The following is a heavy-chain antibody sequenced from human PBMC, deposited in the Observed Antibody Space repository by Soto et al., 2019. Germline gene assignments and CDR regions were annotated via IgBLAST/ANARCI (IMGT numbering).Heavy chain of an antibody. J-gene: IGHJ3*01. V-gene: IGHV1-2*04. CDR3: AGVRRPLVHYCGSDSYDVLDV. CDR2: INPNTGRT. D-gene: IGHD3-10*01. CDR1: GYTFAGYY. Sequence: VASVKVSCKASGYTFAGYYLHWVRQAPGQGLEWVGWINPNTGRTNYSQKFQDWVTMTRDTSISTAYMELRRLRSDDTAVYYCAGVRRPLVHYCGSDSYDVLDVWGQGTMVTVSS.